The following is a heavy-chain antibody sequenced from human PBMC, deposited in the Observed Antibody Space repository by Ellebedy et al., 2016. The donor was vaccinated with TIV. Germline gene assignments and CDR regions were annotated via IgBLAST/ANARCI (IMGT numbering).Heavy chain of an antibody. J-gene: IGHJ3*02. V-gene: IGHV3-23*01. D-gene: IGHD4-23*01. CDR1: GFTFSSYA. CDR2: INFSGVTT. Sequence: GESLKISCAVSGFTFSSYAMSWVRQAPGKGLEWVSGINFSGVTTYYADSVKGRFTISRDNSKSTLYLQMNSLRAEDTAVYYCAKDVYGGNLAGWVAFDIWGQGTMVTVSS. CDR3: AKDVYGGNLAGWVAFDI.